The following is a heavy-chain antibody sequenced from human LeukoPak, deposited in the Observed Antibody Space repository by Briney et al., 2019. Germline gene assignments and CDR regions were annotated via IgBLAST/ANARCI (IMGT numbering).Heavy chain of an antibody. CDR2: IGGSGGST. J-gene: IGHJ6*03. CDR1: GFTFSSYA. V-gene: IGHV3-23*01. D-gene: IGHD5-18*01. CDR3: ARVGGTAIPYYYYMDV. Sequence: GGSLRLSCAASGFTFSSYAMSWVRQAPGKGLEWVSTIGGSGGSTYYADSVKGRFTISRDNSKNTLYLQMNSLRAEDTALYYCARVGGTAIPYYYYMDVWGKGTTVIISS.